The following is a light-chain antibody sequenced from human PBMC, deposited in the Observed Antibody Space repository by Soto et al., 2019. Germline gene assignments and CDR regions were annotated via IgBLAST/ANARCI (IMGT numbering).Light chain of an antibody. J-gene: IGKJ2*01. V-gene: IGKV3-15*01. CDR2: GAS. CDR3: HQYDDGPYT. Sequence: EIVMTQSPATLSVSPGERATLSCRASQSVSSNVAWYQQIPGQTPRLLIYGASTRATGIPVRFSGSGSGTEFTLTISSLQSEDFAVYCCHQYDDGPYTFGQGTKVEI. CDR1: QSVSSN.